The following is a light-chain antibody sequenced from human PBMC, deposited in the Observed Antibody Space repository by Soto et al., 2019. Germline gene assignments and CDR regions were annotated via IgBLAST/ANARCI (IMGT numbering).Light chain of an antibody. Sequence: IVLTQSPAILALSPGDRATLSCRASQSVSSNLAWYQQKPGQAPRLLIYGASTRATGIPARFSGSGSGTEFTLTISSLQSEDFAVYYCQQYNNWPWTFGQGTKVDIK. CDR2: GAS. V-gene: IGKV3-15*01. CDR1: QSVSSN. J-gene: IGKJ1*01. CDR3: QQYNNWPWT.